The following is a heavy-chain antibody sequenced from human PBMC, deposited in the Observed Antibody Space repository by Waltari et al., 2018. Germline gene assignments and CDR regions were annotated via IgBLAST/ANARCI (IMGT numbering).Heavy chain of an antibody. Sequence: EVQVVESGGGLVQPGESLTLSCRVSGFTFTAYWMHWVRTVPGKGLEWVSGVKPDGTTKNYADSVRGRCTISRDNARNTVHLQLNSLRVEDTAVYYCGTLEDVASWSRGALVTVSS. V-gene: IGHV3-74*01. CDR3: GTLEDVAS. D-gene: IGHD3-16*01. CDR1: GFTFTAYW. CDR2: VKPDGTTK. J-gene: IGHJ4*02.